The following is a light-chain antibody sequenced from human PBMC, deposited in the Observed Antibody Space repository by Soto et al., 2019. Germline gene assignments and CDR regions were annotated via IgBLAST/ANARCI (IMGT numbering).Light chain of an antibody. CDR1: QSVSGSY. V-gene: IGKV3-20*01. Sequence: EIVLTQSPGTLSLSPGERATLSCRASQSVSGSYLAWYQQKPGQAPKLVIQGASSRAAGIPDRFNGTGSGTDFTLTISRLEPEDFAVYYCQQYVGSAGITFGQGTRLEIK. CDR3: QQYVGSAGIT. J-gene: IGKJ5*01. CDR2: GAS.